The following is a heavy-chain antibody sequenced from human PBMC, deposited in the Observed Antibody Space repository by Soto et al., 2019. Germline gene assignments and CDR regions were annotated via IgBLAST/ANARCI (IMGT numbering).Heavy chain of an antibody. CDR1: GGSISSYY. D-gene: IGHD2-8*01. CDR3: ARVTVLRYYYYMDV. V-gene: IGHV4-59*01. CDR2: IYYSGST. J-gene: IGHJ6*03. Sequence: PSETLSLTCTVSGGSISSYYWSWIRQPPGKGLEWIGYIYYSGSTNYNPSLKSRVTISVDTSKNQFSLKLSSVTAADTAVYYCARVTVLRYYYYMDVWGKGTTVT.